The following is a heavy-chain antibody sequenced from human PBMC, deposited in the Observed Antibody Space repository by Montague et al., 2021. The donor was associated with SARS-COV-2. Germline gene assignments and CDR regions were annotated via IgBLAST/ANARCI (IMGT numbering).Heavy chain of an antibody. CDR3: AHSRYYYYDSSGYRVYYFDY. J-gene: IGHJ4*02. Sequence: PALVKPTQTLTLTCTFSGFSLSTSGVGVGWIRQPPGKALEWLALIYWDDDKRYSPSLKSRLTITKDTSKNQVVLTMTNMYPVDTATSYCAHSRYYYYDSSGYRVYYFDYWGQGTLVTVSS. CDR1: GFSLSTSGVG. V-gene: IGHV2-5*02. D-gene: IGHD3-22*01. CDR2: IYWDDDK.